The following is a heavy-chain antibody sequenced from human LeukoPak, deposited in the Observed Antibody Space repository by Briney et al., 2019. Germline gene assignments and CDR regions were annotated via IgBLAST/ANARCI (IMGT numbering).Heavy chain of an antibody. CDR1: GYTFTGYY. D-gene: IGHD2-21*02. J-gene: IGHJ3*02. Sequence: ASVKVSCKASGYTFTGYYMHWVRQAPGQGLEWMGWINPNSGGTNYAQKFQGRVTITADESTSTAYMELSSLRSEDTAVYYCARVGGDYRVRAFDIWGQGTMVTVSS. CDR3: ARVGGDYRVRAFDI. CDR2: INPNSGGT. V-gene: IGHV1-2*02.